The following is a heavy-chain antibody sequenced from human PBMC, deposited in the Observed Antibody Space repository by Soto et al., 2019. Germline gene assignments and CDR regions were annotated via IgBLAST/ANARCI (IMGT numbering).Heavy chain of an antibody. J-gene: IGHJ4*02. CDR2: IGRDGSGA. V-gene: IGHV3-23*01. Sequence: GGSLRLPCAAPGFNFCSFTLTWVRQAPGKGLEWVSAIGRDGSGAYYADSVKGRFTISRDNSKNTLYLQTNSLRAEDTAVYYCATAHYGSGSVDYWGQGTLVTVSS. CDR1: GFNFCSFT. D-gene: IGHD3-10*01. CDR3: ATAHYGSGSVDY.